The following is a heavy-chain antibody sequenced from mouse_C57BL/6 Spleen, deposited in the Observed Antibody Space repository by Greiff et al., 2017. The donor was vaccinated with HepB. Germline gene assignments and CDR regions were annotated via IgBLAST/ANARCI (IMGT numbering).Heavy chain of an antibody. J-gene: IGHJ3*01. CDR3: ARDEGYYGSSYGFAY. CDR2: ISDGGSYT. V-gene: IGHV5-4*01. D-gene: IGHD1-1*01. Sequence: EVKVEESGGGLVKPGGSLKLSCAASGFSFSSYAMSWVRQTPEKRLEWVATISDGGSYTYYPDNVKGRFTISRDNAKNNLYLQMSHLKSEDTAMYYCARDEGYYGSSYGFAYWGQGTLVTVSA. CDR1: GFSFSSYA.